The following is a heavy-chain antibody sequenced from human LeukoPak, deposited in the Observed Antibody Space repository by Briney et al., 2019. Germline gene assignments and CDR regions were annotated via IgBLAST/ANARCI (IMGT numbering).Heavy chain of an antibody. CDR2: IYWDDDK. CDR3: AHSKTDVLLYFDWLLWGYYFDY. Sequence: VSGPTLVKPTQTLTLTCTFSGFSLSTSGVGVGWIRQPPGRALDWLALIYWDDDKRYSPSLKSRLTITKDTSKNQVVLTMTNMDPVDTATYYCAHSKTDVLLYFDWLLWGYYFDYWGQGTLVTVSS. D-gene: IGHD3-9*01. CDR1: GFSLSTSGVG. J-gene: IGHJ4*02. V-gene: IGHV2-5*02.